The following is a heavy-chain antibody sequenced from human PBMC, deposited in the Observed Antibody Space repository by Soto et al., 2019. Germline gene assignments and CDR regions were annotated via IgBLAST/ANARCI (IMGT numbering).Heavy chain of an antibody. CDR3: AHRLSGYNWNGGYFDY. Sequence: ITLKESAPTRVKPTQTLTLTCTFSGFSLTSRPMGVGWIRQPPGKALEWLAFIYWDDDKRYSPSLRSRLTITKYTSGNQVVLTMTNMDPVDTATYYCAHRLSGYNWNGGYFDYWGQGALVTVSS. CDR2: IYWDDDK. V-gene: IGHV2-5*02. CDR1: GFSLTSRPMG. D-gene: IGHD1-1*01. J-gene: IGHJ4*02.